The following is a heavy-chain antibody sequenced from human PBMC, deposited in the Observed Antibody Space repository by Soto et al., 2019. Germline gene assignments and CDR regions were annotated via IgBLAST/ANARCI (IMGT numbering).Heavy chain of an antibody. CDR2: INPNSGVT. J-gene: IGHJ6*03. Sequence: QVQLVQSGAEVRKPGASVTVSCRSSGDSFNDYYINWVRKAPGQGLGWMGWINPNSGVTKYAQKFQGWVSMTRDTSIRTVYMQLSRLRSDDTAVYYCARESGGATATLDYYYFYMDVWGTGTTVTVSS. V-gene: IGHV1-2*04. D-gene: IGHD5-12*01. CDR1: GDSFNDYY. CDR3: ARESGGATATLDYYYFYMDV.